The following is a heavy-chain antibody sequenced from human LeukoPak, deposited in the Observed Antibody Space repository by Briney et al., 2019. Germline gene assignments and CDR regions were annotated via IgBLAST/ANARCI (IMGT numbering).Heavy chain of an antibody. D-gene: IGHD5-18*01. J-gene: IGHJ4*02. CDR1: GFTVSSNY. CDR3: ARVGTAMVLDY. V-gene: IGHV3-53*01. CDR2: IYSGGST. Sequence: PGGSLRLSCAASGFTVSSNYMSWVRQAPGKGLEWVSVIYSGGSTYYADSVKGRFTISRDNSKNTLYLQMNSLRVEDTAVYYCARVGTAMVLDYWGQGTLVTVSS.